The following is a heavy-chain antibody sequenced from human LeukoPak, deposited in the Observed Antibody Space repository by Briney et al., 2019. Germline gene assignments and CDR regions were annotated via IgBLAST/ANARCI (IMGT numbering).Heavy chain of an antibody. CDR3: ARDEYYYGSGRLDY. CDR1: GYSISSGYY. Sequence: SETLSLTCTVSGYSISSGYYWGWIRQPPGKGLEWIGSIYHSGSTYYNPSLKSRVTISVDTSKNQFSLKLSSVTAADTAVYYCARDEYYYGSGRLDYWGQGTLVTVSS. D-gene: IGHD3-10*01. CDR2: IYHSGST. J-gene: IGHJ4*02. V-gene: IGHV4-38-2*02.